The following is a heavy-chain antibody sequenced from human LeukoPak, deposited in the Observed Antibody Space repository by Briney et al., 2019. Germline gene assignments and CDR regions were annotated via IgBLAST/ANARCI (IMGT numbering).Heavy chain of an antibody. CDR2: IYPSGTT. V-gene: IGHV4-61*02. CDR1: GGSIINSNYY. D-gene: IGHD4-17*01. CDR3: ASLYGDYGVGYFQH. J-gene: IGHJ1*01. Sequence: SSETLFLTCTVSGGSIINSNYYWSWIRQPAGKGLEWIGRIYPSGTTNYDPSLKSRVTISADTSKNQFSLKLSSVTAADTAVYYCASLYGDYGVGYFQHWGQGTLVTVSS.